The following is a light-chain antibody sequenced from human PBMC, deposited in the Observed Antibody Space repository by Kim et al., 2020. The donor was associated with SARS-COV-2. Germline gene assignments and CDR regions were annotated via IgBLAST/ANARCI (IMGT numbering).Light chain of an antibody. J-gene: IGLJ2*01. Sequence: SYELTQPPSGSLSPGQTASITCSGDKLGDKYACWYQQKPGQSPVLVTYQDSKRPSGIPERFSGSNSGNTATLTISGTQAMDEADYYCQAWDSSTVVFGGGTQLTVL. V-gene: IGLV3-1*01. CDR3: QAWDSSTVV. CDR2: QDS. CDR1: KLGDKY.